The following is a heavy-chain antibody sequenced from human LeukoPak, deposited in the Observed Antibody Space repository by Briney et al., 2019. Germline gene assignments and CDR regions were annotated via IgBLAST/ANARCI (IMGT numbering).Heavy chain of an antibody. CDR3: ARRYYYDSSAFDY. J-gene: IGHJ4*02. D-gene: IGHD3-22*01. V-gene: IGHV4-59*08. CDR2: IYYSGST. CDR1: GGSISNYY. Sequence: PSETLSLTCTVSGGSISNYYWSWIRQPPGEGLEWIGYIYYSGSTNYNPSLKSRVTISVDTSKNQFSLKLSSVTAADTAVYYCARRYYYDSSAFDYWGQGTLVTVSS.